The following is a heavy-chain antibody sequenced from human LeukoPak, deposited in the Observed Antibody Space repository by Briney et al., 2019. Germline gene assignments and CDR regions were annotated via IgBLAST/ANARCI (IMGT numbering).Heavy chain of an antibody. J-gene: IGHJ4*02. D-gene: IGHD3-22*01. V-gene: IGHV4-34*01. CDR3: ARAAYYDSSGYYRPTYTYFDY. Sequence: SETLSLTCAVYGGSFSGYYWSWIRQPPGKGLEWIGEINHSGSTNYNPSLKSRVTISVDTSKNQFSLKLSSVTAADTAVYYCARAAYYDSSGYYRPTYTYFDYWGQGTLVTVSS. CDR2: INHSGST. CDR1: GGSFSGYY.